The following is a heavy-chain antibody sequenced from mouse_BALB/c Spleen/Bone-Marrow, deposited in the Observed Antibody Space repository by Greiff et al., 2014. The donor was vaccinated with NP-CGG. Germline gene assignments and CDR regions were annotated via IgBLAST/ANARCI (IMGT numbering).Heavy chain of an antibody. Sequence: EVQLQQSGPDLVKPGASVKISCKASGYSFTGYYVHWVKQSHGKSLEWIGRVNPNDGGSSSSQKFKAKAILTVDKSSSTAYMELRSLTSEDSAVYYCAREDDYYAMDYWGQGTSVTVSS. CDR1: GYSFTGYY. J-gene: IGHJ4*01. CDR3: AREDDYYAMDY. V-gene: IGHV1-26*01. CDR2: VNPNDGGS.